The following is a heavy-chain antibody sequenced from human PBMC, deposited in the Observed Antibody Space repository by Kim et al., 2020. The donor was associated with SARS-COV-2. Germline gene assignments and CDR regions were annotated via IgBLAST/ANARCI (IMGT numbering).Heavy chain of an antibody. J-gene: IGHJ6*02. CDR2: INPNSGGT. CDR1: GYTFTGYY. D-gene: IGHD3-10*01. CDR3: ARDLWFGELGYYYYGMDV. Sequence: ASVKVSCKASGYTFTGYYMHWVRQAPGQGLEWMGRINPNSGGTNYAQKFQGRVTMTRDTSISTAYMELSRLRSDDTAVYYCARDLWFGELGYYYYGMDVWGQGTTVTVSS. V-gene: IGHV1-2*06.